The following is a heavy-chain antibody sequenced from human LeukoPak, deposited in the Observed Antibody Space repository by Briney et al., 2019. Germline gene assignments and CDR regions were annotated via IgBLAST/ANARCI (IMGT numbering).Heavy chain of an antibody. V-gene: IGHV1-69*13. CDR1: GGTFSSYA. D-gene: IGHD1-26*01. CDR2: IIPIFGTA. J-gene: IGHJ4*02. CDR3: ARSYSGSTPPDY. Sequence: ASVKVSCKASGGTFSSYAISWVRQAPGQGLEWMGGIIPIFGTANYAQKFQGRVTITADESTSTAYMELSSLRSEDTAVYYCARSYSGSTPPDYWGQGTLVTVSS.